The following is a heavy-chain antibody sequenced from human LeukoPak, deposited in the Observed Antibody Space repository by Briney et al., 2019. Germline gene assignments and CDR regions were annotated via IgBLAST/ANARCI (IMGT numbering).Heavy chain of an antibody. V-gene: IGHV1-18*01. D-gene: IGHD6-13*01. Sequence: GASVKVSCKASGYTFTSYGISWVRQAPGQGLEWMGWISAYNGNTNYAQKLQGRVTMTTDTSTSTAYMELRSLRSDDTAVYYCARGMAAAETRARNYYMDVWGEGTTVTVSS. CDR1: GYTFTSYG. CDR2: ISAYNGNT. CDR3: ARGMAAAETRARNYYMDV. J-gene: IGHJ6*03.